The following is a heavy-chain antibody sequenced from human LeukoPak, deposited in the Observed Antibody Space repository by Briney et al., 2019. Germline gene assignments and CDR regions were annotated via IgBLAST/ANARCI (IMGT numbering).Heavy chain of an antibody. Sequence: PGGSLRLSCAASGFTFDDYAMHWVRQAPGKGLEWVSLISWDGGSTYYADSVKGRFTISRDNSKNSLYLQMNSLRAEDTAVYYCARFIAALYYFDYWGRGTLVTVSS. CDR2: ISWDGGST. CDR3: ARFIAALYYFDY. D-gene: IGHD6-13*01. V-gene: IGHV3-43D*03. J-gene: IGHJ4*02. CDR1: GFTFDDYA.